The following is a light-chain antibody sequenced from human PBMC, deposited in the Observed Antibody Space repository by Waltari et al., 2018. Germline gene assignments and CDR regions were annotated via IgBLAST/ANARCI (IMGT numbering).Light chain of an antibody. J-gene: IGKJ4*01. CDR3: QQYYGIPLA. V-gene: IGKV4-1*01. CDR2: WAS. Sequence: DIVMTQSPDSLAVSLGERATINCKYSQSVLSNYDNKNYLAWFHQKPGQPPKLLISWASTRESGVPDRFSGSGSGTDFTLTISSLQAEDVAVYYCQQYYGIPLAFGGGTKVEIK. CDR1: QSVLSNYDNKNY.